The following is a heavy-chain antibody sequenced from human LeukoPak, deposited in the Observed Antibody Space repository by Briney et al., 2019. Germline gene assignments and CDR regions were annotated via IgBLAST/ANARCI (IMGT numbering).Heavy chain of an antibody. J-gene: IGHJ4*02. CDR2: IYYSGST. V-gene: IGHV4-39*01. D-gene: IGHD5-18*01. CDR3: ARGRMRWIQLFSYFDY. CDR1: GGSISSSSYY. Sequence: SETLSLTCTVSGGSISSSSYYWGWIRQPPGTGLEWIGSIYYSGSTYYNPSLKSRVTISVDTSKNQFSLKLSSVTAADTAVYYCARGRMRWIQLFSYFDYWGQGTLVTVSS.